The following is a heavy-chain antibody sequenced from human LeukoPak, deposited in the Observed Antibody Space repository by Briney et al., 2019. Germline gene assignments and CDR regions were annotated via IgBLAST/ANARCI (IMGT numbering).Heavy chain of an antibody. CDR1: GYTFTSYG. D-gene: IGHD3-16*01. V-gene: IGHV1-18*01. CDR2: ISVDNGDT. Sequence: ASVKVSCKASGYTFTSYGVSWVRQAPGQGLEWMGWISVDNGDTNFAQRFQGRVTMTADTPTGTAYMEVRSLRSDDTAVYYCARDPDGGRDFDYWGQGTLVTVSS. CDR3: ARDPDGGRDFDY. J-gene: IGHJ4*02.